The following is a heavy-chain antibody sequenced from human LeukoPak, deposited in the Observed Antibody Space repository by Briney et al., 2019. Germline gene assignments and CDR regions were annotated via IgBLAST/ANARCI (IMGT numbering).Heavy chain of an antibody. V-gene: IGHV4-34*01. CDR2: INHSGST. D-gene: IGHD5-18*01. J-gene: IGHJ5*02. CDR3: ARGDTADLFGWFDP. CDR1: GESFSGYY. Sequence: SETLSLTCAVYGESFSGYYWSWIRQPPGKGLEWIGEINHSGSTNYNPSLKSRVTISVDTSKNQFSLKLSSVTAADTAVYYCARGDTADLFGWFDPWGQGTLVTVSS.